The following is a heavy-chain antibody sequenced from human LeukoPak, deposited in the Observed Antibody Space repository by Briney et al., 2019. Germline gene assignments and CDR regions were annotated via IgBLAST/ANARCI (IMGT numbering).Heavy chain of an antibody. Sequence: RGSLRLSCGASGFTFSSYPMTWVRQAPGRGLEWVSAITSSAGSTYYADSVKGRFTISRDNSKNTLYLQMNSLRAEDTAVYYCAKSRGYVVDAFDIWGQGTMVTVSS. CDR2: ITSSAGST. CDR1: GFTFSSYP. D-gene: IGHD5-12*01. V-gene: IGHV3-23*01. J-gene: IGHJ3*02. CDR3: AKSRGYVVDAFDI.